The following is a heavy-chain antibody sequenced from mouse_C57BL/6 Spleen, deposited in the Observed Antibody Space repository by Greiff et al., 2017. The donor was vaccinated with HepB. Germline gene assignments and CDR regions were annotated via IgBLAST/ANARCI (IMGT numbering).Heavy chain of an antibody. CDR3: ARYPYYYGSSYDWYFDV. CDR1: GFTFTDYY. D-gene: IGHD1-1*01. Sequence: DVKLQESGGGLVQPGGSLSLSCAASGFTFTDYYMSWVRQPPGKALEWLGFIRNKANGYTTEYSASVKGRFTISRDNSQSILYLQMNALRAEDSATYYCARYPYYYGSSYDWYFDVWGTGTTVTVSS. V-gene: IGHV7-3*01. J-gene: IGHJ1*03. CDR2: IRNKANGYTT.